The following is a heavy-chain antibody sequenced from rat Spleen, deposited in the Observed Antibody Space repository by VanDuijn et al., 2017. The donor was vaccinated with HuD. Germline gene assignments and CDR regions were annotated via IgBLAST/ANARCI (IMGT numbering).Heavy chain of an antibody. CDR1: GFSLTSYH. CDR2: VWSGGNT. Sequence: QVQLKESGPGLVQPSQTLSLTCTVSGFSLTSYHVSWVRQPPGKGLEWMGVVWSGGNTSYNAAFKSRLSISRDTSKSQVFLKMSSLQTEDTATYYCARAGSAAISLGNWFAYWGQGTLVTVSS. D-gene: IGHD1-2*01. CDR3: ARAGSAAISLGNWFAY. J-gene: IGHJ3*01. V-gene: IGHV2-32*01.